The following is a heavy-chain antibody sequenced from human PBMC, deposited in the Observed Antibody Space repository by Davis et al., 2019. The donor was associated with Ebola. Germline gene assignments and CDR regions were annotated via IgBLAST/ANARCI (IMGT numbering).Heavy chain of an antibody. D-gene: IGHD6-19*01. CDR1: GFTFSSYA. CDR2: ISGSGGST. CDR3: AKGSDGWYWAFDI. Sequence: GESLKISCAASGFTFSSYAMSWVRQAPGKGLEWVSAISGSGGSTYYADSVKGRFTISRDNSKNTLYLQMNSLRAEDTAVYYCAKGSDGWYWAFDIWGQGTMVTVSS. J-gene: IGHJ3*02. V-gene: IGHV3-23*01.